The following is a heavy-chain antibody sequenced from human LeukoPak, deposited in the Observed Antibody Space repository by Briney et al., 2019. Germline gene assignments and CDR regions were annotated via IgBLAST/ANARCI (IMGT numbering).Heavy chain of an antibody. CDR3: ARDFLTVRGVIPY. J-gene: IGHJ4*02. D-gene: IGHD3-10*01. CDR2: ISSSSSYI. V-gene: IGHV3-21*01. CDR1: GFTFSSYS. Sequence: GGSLRLSCAASGFTFSSYSMNWVRQVPGKGLEWVSSISSSSSYIYYADSVKGRFTISRDNAKNSLYLQMNSLRAEDTAVYYCARDFLTVRGVIPYWGQGTLVTVSS.